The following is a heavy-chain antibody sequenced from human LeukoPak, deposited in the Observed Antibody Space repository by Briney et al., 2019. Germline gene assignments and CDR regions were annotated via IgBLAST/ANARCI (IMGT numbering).Heavy chain of an antibody. Sequence: SETLSLTCGVYGGSFSGYYWSWIRQPPGKGLEWIGEINDSGSTNYNPSLKSRATISADTSKNQFSLNLSSVTAADTAVYYCARDHSYGKWLEYNWFDPWGQGTLVTVSS. CDR2: INDSGST. CDR1: GGSFSGYY. J-gene: IGHJ5*02. CDR3: ARDHSYGKWLEYNWFDP. V-gene: IGHV4-34*01. D-gene: IGHD5-18*01.